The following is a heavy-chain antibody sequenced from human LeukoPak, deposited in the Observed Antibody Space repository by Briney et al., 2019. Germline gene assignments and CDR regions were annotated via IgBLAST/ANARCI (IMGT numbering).Heavy chain of an antibody. V-gene: IGHV3-74*01. CDR2: IKSDGSHT. D-gene: IGHD4/OR15-4a*01. CDR3: ARDFSGASRIDY. J-gene: IGHJ4*02. CDR1: GFSISDYW. Sequence: GGSLRLSCAASGFSISDYWMHWVRQAPGKGPIWVSRIKSDGSHTAYADSVKGRFTISRDNSKNTLYLQMNSLRAEDTAVYYCARDFSGASRIDYWGQGALVTVSS.